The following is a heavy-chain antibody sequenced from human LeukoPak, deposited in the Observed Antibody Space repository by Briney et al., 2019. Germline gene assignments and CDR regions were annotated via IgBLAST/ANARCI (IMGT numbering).Heavy chain of an antibody. J-gene: IGHJ2*01. CDR3: ARVSSSWYQDWYFDL. CDR2: IDTSGNT. V-gene: IGHV4-61*02. Sequence: SETLSLTCSVSGASISSSSDYWSWIRQPAGKGLEWIGRIDTSGNTNYKPSLKSRVTMSVDTSKNQFSLKLNSVTAADTAVYYCARVSSSWYQDWYFDLWGRGTLVTVSS. CDR1: GASISSSSDY. D-gene: IGHD6-13*01.